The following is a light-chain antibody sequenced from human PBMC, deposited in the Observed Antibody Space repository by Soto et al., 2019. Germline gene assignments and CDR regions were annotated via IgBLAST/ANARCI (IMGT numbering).Light chain of an antibody. CDR1: SSDVGAYNY. Sequence: QSVLTQPASVSGSLGQSITISCTGTSSDVGAYNYVSWYQQQPGKAPKLMISEVSNRPSGVSNRFSGSKSGNTASLIISGLQAEDEADYYCCSFTSITTYVFGTGTTSPS. V-gene: IGLV2-14*01. CDR2: EVS. J-gene: IGLJ1*01. CDR3: CSFTSITTYV.